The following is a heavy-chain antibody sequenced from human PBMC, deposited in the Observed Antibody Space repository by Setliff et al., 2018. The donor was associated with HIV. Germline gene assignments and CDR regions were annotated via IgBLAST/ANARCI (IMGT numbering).Heavy chain of an antibody. J-gene: IGHJ4*02. CDR2: ISGSGGKK. D-gene: IGHD2-2*01. V-gene: IGHV3-23*01. Sequence: GSLRLSCAAPGFTFSIHAMSWVRQAPGKGLEWVSAISGSGGKKYYADSVKGRFTISRDNSKNTLFLQMNSLRSEDTAVYYCAKEDQRVTSVDYWGQGTPVTVSS. CDR1: GFTFSIHA. CDR3: AKEDQRVTSVDY.